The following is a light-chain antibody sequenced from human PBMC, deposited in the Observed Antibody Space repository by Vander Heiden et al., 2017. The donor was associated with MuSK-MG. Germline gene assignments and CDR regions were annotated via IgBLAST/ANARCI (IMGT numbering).Light chain of an antibody. CDR1: QGISSA. J-gene: IGKJ4*01. V-gene: IGKV1D-13*01. CDR3: QQVDNYPLT. CDR2: QAS. Sequence: AIQLTQSPSSLSASVGDRVTITCRASQGISSALAWYQQRPRQSPKLLIFQASTLEPGVPSRFSGNGSGTDFTLTISGLQSEDFATYYCQQVDNYPLTFGGGTKVDI.